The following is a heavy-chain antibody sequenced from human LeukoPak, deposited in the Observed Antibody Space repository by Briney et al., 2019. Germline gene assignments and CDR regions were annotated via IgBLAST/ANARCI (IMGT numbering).Heavy chain of an antibody. Sequence: PGGSLRLSCAASGFTFSSYWMHWVRQAPGKGLVWVSRINSDGSSTIYADSVKGRFTISRDNAKNSWYLQMNSLRTEDTAMYYCAPEPSDDVESWGQGILVTVSS. D-gene: IGHD5-24*01. V-gene: IGHV3-74*01. CDR1: GFTFSSYW. CDR2: INSDGSST. CDR3: APEPSDDVES. J-gene: IGHJ4*02.